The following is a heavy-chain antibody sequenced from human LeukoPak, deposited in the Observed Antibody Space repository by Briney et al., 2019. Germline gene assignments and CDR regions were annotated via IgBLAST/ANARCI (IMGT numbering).Heavy chain of an antibody. V-gene: IGHV1-69*06. CDR1: GGTFSTYV. CDR3: ATRAADVPTRPAYYYYYMDV. Sequence: SVKVSCKASGGTFSTYVISWVRQAPGQGLEWMGGIIPIFGTAKYAQKFQGRVTITADKSTSSAYMELSSLRSEDTAVYYCATRAADVPTRPAYYYYYMDVWGKGTTVTVSS. J-gene: IGHJ6*03. CDR2: IIPIFGTA. D-gene: IGHD6-6*01.